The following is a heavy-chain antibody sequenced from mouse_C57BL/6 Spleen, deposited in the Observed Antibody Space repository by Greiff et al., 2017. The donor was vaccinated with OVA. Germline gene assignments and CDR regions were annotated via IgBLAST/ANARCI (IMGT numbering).Heavy chain of an antibody. D-gene: IGHD2-1*01. CDR2: ISYDGSN. V-gene: IGHV3-6*01. Sequence: ESGPGLVKPSQSLSLTCSVTGYSITSGYYWNWIRQFPGNKLEWMGYISYDGSNNYNPSLKNRISITRDTSKNQFFLKLNSVTTEDTATYYCASPYGNYGWYFDVWGTGTTVTVSS. CDR1: GYSITSGYY. CDR3: ASPYGNYGWYFDV. J-gene: IGHJ1*03.